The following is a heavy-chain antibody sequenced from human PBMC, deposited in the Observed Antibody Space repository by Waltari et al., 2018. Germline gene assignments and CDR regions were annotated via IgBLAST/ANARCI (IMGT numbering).Heavy chain of an antibody. J-gene: IGHJ3*02. CDR3: ARINTQGDYNAFAI. D-gene: IGHD4-17*01. CDR2: MCPGDSDI. CDR1: GYSFTSYW. V-gene: IGHV5-51*03. Sequence: EVQLVQSGAEVKKPGESLKISCKGSGYSFTSYWIGWVRQRPGKGLAWMGIMCPGDSDIRYSPYFKGQVTISADKSISTGYRQWSSLKASDTAMYYCARINTQGDYNAFAIGGQGTMVTVSS.